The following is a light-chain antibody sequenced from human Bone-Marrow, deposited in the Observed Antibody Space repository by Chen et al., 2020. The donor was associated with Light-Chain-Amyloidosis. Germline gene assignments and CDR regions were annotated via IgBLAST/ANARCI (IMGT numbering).Light chain of an antibody. CDR2: EVT. V-gene: IGLV2-14*01. CDR1: SSDVGGYNY. CDR3: SSYSVTSPLVV. Sequence: QSALPQPPSVSGSPGQSITLPCTVTSSDVGGYNYVSWYQQHPGKAPKVMIYEVTNRPSGVSNRFSGSKSGNTASLTISGLQAEDEADYYCSSYSVTSPLVVFGGGTKLTVL. J-gene: IGLJ2*01.